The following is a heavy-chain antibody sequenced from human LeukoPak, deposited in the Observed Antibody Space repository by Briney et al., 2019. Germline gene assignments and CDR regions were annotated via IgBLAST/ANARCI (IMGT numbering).Heavy chain of an antibody. J-gene: IGHJ4*02. CDR2: IYYSGTT. Sequence: SETPSLTCNVSGDSISSGGFYWSWIRQHPGKGLEWIGYIYYSGTTYYNPSLESRVTISVDTSKDQFSLELTSVTAADTAVYYCARDRDGYNYLDYWGQGTPVTVSS. D-gene: IGHD5-12*01. CDR3: ARDRDGYNYLDY. CDR1: GDSISSGGFY. V-gene: IGHV4-31*03.